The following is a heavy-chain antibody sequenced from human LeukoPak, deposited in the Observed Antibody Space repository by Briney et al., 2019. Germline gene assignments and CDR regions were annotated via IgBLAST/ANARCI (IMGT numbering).Heavy chain of an antibody. Sequence: ASHTQSLPCTVSVASMSIGGHYCPWICQHPAEGLDRIGYIYYSGSTYYNPSLKSRVTMSVDTSKNQFSLNLSSVNAADTAVYYCARGGVPAAIAYWGQGTLVTVSS. J-gene: IGHJ4*02. CDR3: ARGGVPAAIAY. D-gene: IGHD2-2*01. CDR2: IYYSGST. V-gene: IGHV4-31*03. CDR1: VASMSIGGHY.